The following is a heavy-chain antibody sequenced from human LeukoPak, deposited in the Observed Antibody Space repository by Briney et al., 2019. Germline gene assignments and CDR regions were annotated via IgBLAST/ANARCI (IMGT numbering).Heavy chain of an antibody. CDR3: STGGDTAKGGDS. CDR2: IHPGGSI. V-gene: IGHV4-31*03. J-gene: IGHJ4*02. D-gene: IGHD5-18*01. CDR1: GGSISGSGHY. Sequence: AETLSLTCTVSGGSISGSGHYWTWTRQHPGGGLEWLGFIHPGGSIYYNPSLSGRLTISADTSRNQMSLKLSSVTAADTAVYYCSTGGDTAKGGDSWGQGTLVTVSS.